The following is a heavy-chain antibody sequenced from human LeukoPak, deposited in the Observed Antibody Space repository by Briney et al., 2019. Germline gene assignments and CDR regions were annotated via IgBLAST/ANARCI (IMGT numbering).Heavy chain of an antibody. Sequence: ASVKVSCTVSGHTLTELFMHWVRQAPGKGLEWMGGFDPEDGETIYAQKFQGRVTMTKDTSTHTGYMELSSLRSDDTAVYYCTLQRISFLNYFDPWGQGTLVTVSS. V-gene: IGHV1-24*01. CDR3: TLQRISFLNYFDP. CDR2: FDPEDGET. D-gene: IGHD2/OR15-2a*01. CDR1: GHTLTELF. J-gene: IGHJ5*02.